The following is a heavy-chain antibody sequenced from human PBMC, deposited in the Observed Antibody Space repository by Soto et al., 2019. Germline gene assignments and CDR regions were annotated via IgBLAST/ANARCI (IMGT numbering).Heavy chain of an antibody. CDR3: VRQQNTGYWFDP. Sequence: PSETLSLTCTVSGGSISSYYWSWIRQPPGKGLEWIGYIYYSGSTNYNPSLKSRVTISVDTSKNQFSLKLSSVTAADTDVYYCVRQQNTGYWFDPWCQGILVTVS. CDR2: IYYSGST. D-gene: IGHD5-18*01. V-gene: IGHV4-59*08. J-gene: IGHJ5*02. CDR1: GGSISSYY.